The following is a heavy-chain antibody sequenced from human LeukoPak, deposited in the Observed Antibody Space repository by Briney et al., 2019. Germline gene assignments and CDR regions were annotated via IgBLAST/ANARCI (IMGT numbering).Heavy chain of an antibody. V-gene: IGHV1-2*02. J-gene: IGHJ5*02. Sequence: ASVKVSCKASGYTFTGYYMHWVRQAPGQGLEWMGWINPNSGGTNYAQKFQGRVTMTRDTSISTAYMELSRLRSDDTAVYYCARDLSLTSSGWFFDPWGQGTLVTVSS. CDR2: INPNSGGT. CDR1: GYTFTGYY. D-gene: IGHD6-19*01. CDR3: ARDLSLTSSGWFFDP.